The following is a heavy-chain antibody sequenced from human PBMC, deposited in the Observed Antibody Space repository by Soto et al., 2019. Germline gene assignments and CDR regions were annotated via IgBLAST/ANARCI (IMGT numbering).Heavy chain of an antibody. J-gene: IGHJ6*02. D-gene: IGHD4-17*01. V-gene: IGHV2-5*01. CDR1: GFSLSTSGVG. Sequence: QITLKESGPTLVKPTQTLTLTCTFSGFSLSTSGVGVGWIRQPPGKSLEWLALIYWNDDKRYSPSLKSRLTITKDTSKNQVVLTMTNMDPVDTATYYCAHYGDYYYGMDVWGQGTTVTVSS. CDR2: IYWNDDK. CDR3: AHYGDYYYGMDV.